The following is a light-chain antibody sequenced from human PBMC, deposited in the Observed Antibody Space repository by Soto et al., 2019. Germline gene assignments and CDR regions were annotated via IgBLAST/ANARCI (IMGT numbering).Light chain of an antibody. Sequence: DIQMTQSPSSLSASVGDRVTITCQASQDMSKSLNWYQQKSGKAPDLLIYDASNLETGGPSNFSGSGSGTEFTFTISSLQPEDIATYYCQQSHNLPFTFGPGTKVEIK. CDR1: QDMSKS. V-gene: IGKV1-33*01. CDR3: QQSHNLPFT. CDR2: DAS. J-gene: IGKJ3*01.